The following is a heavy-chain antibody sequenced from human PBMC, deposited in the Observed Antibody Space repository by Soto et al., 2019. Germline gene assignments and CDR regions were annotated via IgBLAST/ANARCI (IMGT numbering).Heavy chain of an antibody. V-gene: IGHV1-8*01. J-gene: IGHJ4*02. CDR3: ARERCSSTSCYSGY. D-gene: IGHD2-2*01. Sequence: GASVKVSCKASGYTFTSYDINWVRQATGQGLEWMGWMNPNSGNTGYAQKFQGRVTMTRNTSISTAYMELSSLRSEDTAVYYCARERCSSTSCYSGYWGQGTLVTSPQ. CDR1: GYTFTSYD. CDR2: MNPNSGNT.